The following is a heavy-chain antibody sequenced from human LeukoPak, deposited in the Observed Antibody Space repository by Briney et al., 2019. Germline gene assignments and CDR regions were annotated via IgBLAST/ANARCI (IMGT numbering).Heavy chain of an antibody. CDR3: ARVRNYYDYLTMDV. D-gene: IGHD3-22*01. Sequence: ASVKVSCKASGYTFTSYYIHWVRQAPGQGLEWMGWINPNSGGTNYAQKFQGRVTMTRDTSISTAYMELSRLRSDDTAVYYCARVRNYYDYLTMDVWGKGTTVTASS. J-gene: IGHJ6*03. CDR2: INPNSGGT. V-gene: IGHV1-2*02. CDR1: GYTFTSYY.